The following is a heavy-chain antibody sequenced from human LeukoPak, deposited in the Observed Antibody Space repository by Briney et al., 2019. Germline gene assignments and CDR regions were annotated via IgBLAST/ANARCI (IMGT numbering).Heavy chain of an antibody. Sequence: PGGSLRLSCAASGFTFSSYNMHWVRQAPGKGLEWVSSISSRSSYIYYADSLKGRFTISRDNAKNSLYLQMNSLRAEDTAVYYCAELGITMIGGVWGKGTTVTISS. D-gene: IGHD3-10*02. J-gene: IGHJ6*04. CDR2: ISSRSSYI. CDR3: AELGITMIGGV. V-gene: IGHV3-21*01. CDR1: GFTFSSYN.